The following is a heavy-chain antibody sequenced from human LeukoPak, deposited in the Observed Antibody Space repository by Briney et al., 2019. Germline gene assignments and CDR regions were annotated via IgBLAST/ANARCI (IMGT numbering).Heavy chain of an antibody. D-gene: IGHD2-15*01. CDR3: ARDRTWYSN. J-gene: IGHJ4*02. V-gene: IGHV3-7*01. CDR2: IKQDGSEK. CDR1: GFTFSSNW. Sequence: GGSLRLPCAASGFTFSSNWMSWVRQAPGKGLEWVANIKQDGSEKYHVDSVKGRFTISRDNAKNSLYLQMNSLRAEDTAVYYCARDRTWYSNWGQGTLVTVFS.